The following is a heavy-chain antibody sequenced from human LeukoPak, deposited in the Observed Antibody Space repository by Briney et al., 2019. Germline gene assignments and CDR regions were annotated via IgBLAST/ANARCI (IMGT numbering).Heavy chain of an antibody. CDR3: ARKRGRWLRSSTHYYYYMDV. J-gene: IGHJ6*03. CDR1: GGSFSGYY. CDR2: INHSGST. Sequence: MPSETLSLTCAVYGGSFSGYYWSWIRQPPGKGLEWIGEINHSGSTNYNPSLKSRVTISVDTSKNQFSLKLSSVTAADTAVYYCARKRGRWLRSSTHYYYYMDVWGKGTTVTVSS. V-gene: IGHV4-34*01. D-gene: IGHD5-24*01.